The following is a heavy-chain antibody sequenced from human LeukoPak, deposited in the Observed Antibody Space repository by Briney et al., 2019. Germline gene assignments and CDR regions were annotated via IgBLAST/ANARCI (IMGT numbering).Heavy chain of an antibody. J-gene: IGHJ6*03. Sequence: HGESLKISCKGSGYSFTSYWIGWVRQMPGKGLEWMGIIYPGDSDTRYSPSFQGQVTISADKSISTAYLQWSSLKASDTAMYYCARSLGGTTDYYYMDVWGKGTTVTVSS. CDR2: IYPGDSDT. D-gene: IGHD1-7*01. V-gene: IGHV5-51*01. CDR3: ARSLGGTTDYYYMDV. CDR1: GYSFTSYW.